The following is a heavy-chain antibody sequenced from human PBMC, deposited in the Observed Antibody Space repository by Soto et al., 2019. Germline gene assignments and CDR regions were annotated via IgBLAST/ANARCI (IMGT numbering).Heavy chain of an antibody. D-gene: IGHD3-10*01. Sequence: QVQLVQSGAELKKPGSSVKVSCKASGDTFSGYPINWVRQAPGEGLEWMGRIIPVFGTTNDAQRFEGRVTFTADESTNTAYMELRGLLSEDTAVYYCARDGGFGERTYGGPGTLVTVSS. V-gene: IGHV1-69*18. CDR3: ARDGGFGERTY. CDR2: IIPVFGTT. CDR1: GDTFSGYP. J-gene: IGHJ4*02.